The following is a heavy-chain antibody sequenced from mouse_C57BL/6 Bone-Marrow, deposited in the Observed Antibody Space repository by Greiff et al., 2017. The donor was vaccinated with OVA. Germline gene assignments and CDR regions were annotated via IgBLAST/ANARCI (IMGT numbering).Heavy chain of an antibody. Sequence: VKLMESGPGLVQPSQRLSITCTVSGFSLTSYGVHWVRPSPGTGLAWLGVIWRGGSPDYNAAFMSRLSITKDNSKSQVFFKMNSLQAEDTAIYYCAKNPRPYYGSSDWYVDGWGTGTTVTGSS. J-gene: IGHJ1*03. CDR1: GFSLTSYG. CDR2: IWRGGSP. D-gene: IGHD1-1*01. V-gene: IGHV2-5*01. CDR3: AKNPRPYYGSSDWYVDG.